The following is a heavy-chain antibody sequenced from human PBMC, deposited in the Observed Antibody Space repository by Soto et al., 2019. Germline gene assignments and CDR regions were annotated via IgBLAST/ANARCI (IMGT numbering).Heavy chain of an antibody. Sequence: GESLKISCKGSGYSFTSYWIGWVRQMPGKGLEWMGIIYPGDSDTRYSPSFQGQVTISADKSISTAYLQWSSLKASDTAMYYCARLPPVGYCSSTSCPYYYYGMDVWGQGTTVIVSS. CDR3: ARLPPVGYCSSTSCPYYYYGMDV. CDR2: IYPGDSDT. V-gene: IGHV5-51*01. CDR1: GYSFTSYW. J-gene: IGHJ6*02. D-gene: IGHD2-2*01.